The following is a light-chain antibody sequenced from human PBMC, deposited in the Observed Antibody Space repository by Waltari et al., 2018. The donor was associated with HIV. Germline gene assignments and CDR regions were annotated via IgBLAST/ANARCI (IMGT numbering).Light chain of an antibody. V-gene: IGKV3-20*01. CDR3: QQYGSSPRS. Sequence: EIVLTQSPGTLSLSPGGRATRAGRSSQSFSSSYLAWYQQKPGQAPRLLIYGASSRATGIPDRFSGSGSGTDFTLTISRLEPEDFAVYYCQQYGSSPRSFGQGTKLEIK. J-gene: IGKJ2*03. CDR1: QSFSSSY. CDR2: GAS.